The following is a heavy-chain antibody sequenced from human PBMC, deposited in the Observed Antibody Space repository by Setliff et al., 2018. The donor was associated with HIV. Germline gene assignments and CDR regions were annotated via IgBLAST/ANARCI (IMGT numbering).Heavy chain of an antibody. CDR3: ARDDHYYDMGSILSDWFFDV. Sequence: ASVKVSCKASGGTFSKYSINWVRQAPGQGLEWMGGVIPIFGSTTFAQKFQGRVTITADESKDTVEMELSSLTSEDTAVYYCARDDHYYDMGSILSDWFFDVWDRGTLVTVSS. CDR2: VIPIFGST. CDR1: GGTFSKYS. D-gene: IGHD3-22*01. V-gene: IGHV1-69*13. J-gene: IGHJ2*01.